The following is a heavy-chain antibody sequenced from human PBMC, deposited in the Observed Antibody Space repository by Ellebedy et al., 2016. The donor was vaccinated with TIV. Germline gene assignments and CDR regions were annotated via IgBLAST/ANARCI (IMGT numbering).Heavy chain of an antibody. CDR3: AKPDFGAYLFYFDS. V-gene: IGHV3-30*18. D-gene: IGHD4-17*01. CDR1: GFSFTNYG. J-gene: IGHJ4*02. CDR2: MSYDGTNT. Sequence: GGSLRLSCVASGFSFTNYGLHWVRQAPGKGLERVAIMSYDGTNTYYADSVKGRFTISRDNSKNTLYLQMNSLRAEDTAVYFCAKPDFGAYLFYFDSWGQGTLVTVSS.